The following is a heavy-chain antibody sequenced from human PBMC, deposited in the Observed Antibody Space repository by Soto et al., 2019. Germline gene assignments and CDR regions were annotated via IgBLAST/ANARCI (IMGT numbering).Heavy chain of an antibody. CDR2: MNPNSGNT. V-gene: IGHV1-8*01. CDR1: GYTFTSYD. CDR3: ARCRSGDPSGDYFYYIDV. J-gene: IGHJ6*03. Sequence: QVQLVQSGAEVKKPGASVKVSCKASGYTFTSYDINWVRQATGQGLEWMGWMNPNSGNTGYAQKFQGRVTMSRNTSISTAYMELSSVRPEDTALHYCARCRSGDPSGDYFYYIDVWCKGTTVTVSS. D-gene: IGHD3-10*01.